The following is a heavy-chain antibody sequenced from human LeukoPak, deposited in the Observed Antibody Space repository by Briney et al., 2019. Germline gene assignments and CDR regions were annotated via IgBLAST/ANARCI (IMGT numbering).Heavy chain of an antibody. CDR3: AGCPTTGNLDY. Sequence: GGSPRLSCAASGFTFSSYEMNWVRQAPGKGLEWVSYISSSGTTIYHADSVKGRSTISRDNAKNSLYLQMNSLRAEDAGLYYCAGCPTTGNLDYWGQGSLVTVSS. CDR1: GFTFSSYE. D-gene: IGHD1-1*01. CDR2: ISSSGTTI. J-gene: IGHJ4*02. V-gene: IGHV3-48*03.